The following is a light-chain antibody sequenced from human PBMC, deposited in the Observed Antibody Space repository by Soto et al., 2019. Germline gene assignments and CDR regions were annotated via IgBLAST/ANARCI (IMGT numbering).Light chain of an antibody. CDR1: QSVSSSY. CDR2: GAS. CDR3: QQYGSSPRT. V-gene: IGKV3-20*01. J-gene: IGKJ1*01. Sequence: EIVLTQSPGTLSWSPGERATLSCRASQSVSSSYLAWYQQKPGQAPRLLIYGASSRATGIPDRFSGSGSGTDFTLTISRLDPEDFAVYYCQQYGSSPRTFGQGTKV.